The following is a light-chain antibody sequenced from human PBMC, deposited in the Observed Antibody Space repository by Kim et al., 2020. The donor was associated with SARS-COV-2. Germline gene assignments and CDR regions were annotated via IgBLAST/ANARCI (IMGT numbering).Light chain of an antibody. Sequence: GPSITVSCTGGSSDVADYNFVSWYQHHPGKAPKLIIYGVTQRPLGISPRFSGSKSGNTASLTISGLQADDEADYHCSSYTTSSTLIFGGGTQLTVL. J-gene: IGLJ2*01. CDR2: GVT. CDR1: SSDVADYNF. V-gene: IGLV2-14*03. CDR3: SSYTTSSTLI.